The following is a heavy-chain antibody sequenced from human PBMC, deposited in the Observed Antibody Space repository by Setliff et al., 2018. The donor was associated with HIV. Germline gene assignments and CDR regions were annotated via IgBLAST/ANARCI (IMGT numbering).Heavy chain of an antibody. J-gene: IGHJ6*03. CDR2: IYYSGST. CDR3: ASAVNYWGYSYGRTQTHYMDV. CDR1: GGSISSYY. V-gene: IGHV4-59*08. D-gene: IGHD5-18*01. Sequence: SETLSLTCTVSGGSISSYYWSWIRQPPGKGLEWIGYIYYSGSTNYNPSLKSRVTISVDTSKNQFSLKLSSVTAADTAVYYCASAVNYWGYSYGRTQTHYMDVWGKGTTVTVSS.